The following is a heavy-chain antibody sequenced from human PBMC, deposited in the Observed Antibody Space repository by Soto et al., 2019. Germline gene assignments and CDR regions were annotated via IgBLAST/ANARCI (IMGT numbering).Heavy chain of an antibody. D-gene: IGHD3-10*01. CDR1: RFTFSNYW. Sequence: GGSLRLSCAASRFTFSNYWMHWVRQAPGKGLVWVSHINSDGSSISYADSVKGRFTTSRDNAKNMLYLQMNSLRAEDTAVYYCVREAVVRGVTNNYYYYYMDVWGKGTTVTVSS. J-gene: IGHJ6*03. V-gene: IGHV3-74*01. CDR3: VREAVVRGVTNNYYYYYMDV. CDR2: INSDGSSI.